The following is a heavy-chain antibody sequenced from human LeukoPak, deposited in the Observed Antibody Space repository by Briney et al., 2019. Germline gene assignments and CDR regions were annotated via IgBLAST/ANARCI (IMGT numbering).Heavy chain of an antibody. J-gene: IGHJ3*02. V-gene: IGHV4-39*07. CDR1: GGSISSSSYY. CDR3: ARSIVGAGGDAFDI. Sequence: SETLSLTCTVSGGSISSSSYYWGWIRQPPGKGLEWIGSIYYSGSTYYNPSLKSRVTISVDTSKNQFSLKLSSVTAADTAVYYCARSIVGAGGDAFDIWGQGTMVTVSS. D-gene: IGHD1-26*01. CDR2: IYYSGST.